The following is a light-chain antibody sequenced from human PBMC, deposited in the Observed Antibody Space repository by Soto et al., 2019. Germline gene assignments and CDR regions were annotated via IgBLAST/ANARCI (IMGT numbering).Light chain of an antibody. CDR3: QQRGDWRA. J-gene: IGKJ1*01. CDR2: DVS. Sequence: EVVLTQFPATLSLSPGDRATLFCRASLSLSSYLTWYQLKPGQAPRLLLYDVSNRATGIPDRFTSSGSGTDFTLTVSRPEPEDCAVYYCQQRGDWRAFGQGTRVEIK. CDR1: LSLSSY. V-gene: IGKV3-11*01.